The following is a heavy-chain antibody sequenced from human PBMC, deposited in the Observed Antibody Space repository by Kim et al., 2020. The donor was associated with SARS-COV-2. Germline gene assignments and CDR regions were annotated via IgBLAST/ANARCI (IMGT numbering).Heavy chain of an antibody. V-gene: IGHV3-43*01. D-gene: IGHD3-16*01. CDR3: AKEKSRLWDY. Sequence: GGSLRLSCAASGFIFHDYTMHWVRQAPGKGLEWVALITWDGGSTFYADSVKGRFTISRDNSQNSLYMQMNRLTIEDSALYYCAKEKSRLWDYWGQGTLVTVSS. CDR1: GFIFHDYT. J-gene: IGHJ4*02. CDR2: ITWDGGST.